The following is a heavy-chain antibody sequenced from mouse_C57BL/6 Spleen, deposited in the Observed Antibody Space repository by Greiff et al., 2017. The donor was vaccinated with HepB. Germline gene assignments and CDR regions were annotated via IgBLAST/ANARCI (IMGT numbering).Heavy chain of an antibody. CDR1: GYTFTSYW. CDR2: IDPNSGGT. V-gene: IGHV1-72*01. J-gene: IGHJ3*01. D-gene: IGHD1-1*01. Sequence: QVQLKQPGAELVKPGASVKLSCKASGYTFTSYWMHWVKQRPGRGLEWIGRIDPNSGGTKYNEKFKSKATLTVDKPSSTAYMQLSSLTSEDSAVYYCARYHYYGSSYVWFAYWGQGTLVTVSA. CDR3: ARYHYYGSSYVWFAY.